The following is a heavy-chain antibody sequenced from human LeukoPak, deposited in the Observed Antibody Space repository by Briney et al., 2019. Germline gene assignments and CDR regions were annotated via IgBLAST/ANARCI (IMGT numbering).Heavy chain of an antibody. CDR1: GFTFSSYW. CDR3: AKDLGIAVAVPYYFDY. D-gene: IGHD6-19*01. V-gene: IGHV3-9*01. CDR2: ISWNSGSI. Sequence: GGSLRLSCAASGFTFSSYWMSWVRQAPGKGLEWVSGISWNSGSIGYADSVKGRFTISRDNAKNSLYLQMNSLRAEDTALYYCAKDLGIAVAVPYYFDYWGQGTLVTVSS. J-gene: IGHJ4*02.